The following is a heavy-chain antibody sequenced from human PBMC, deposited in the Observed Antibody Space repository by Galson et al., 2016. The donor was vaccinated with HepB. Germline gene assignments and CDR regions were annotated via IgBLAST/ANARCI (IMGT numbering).Heavy chain of an antibody. CDR1: GFTFNDYT. CDR3: AKPIRVLGGVFDL. J-gene: IGHJ3*01. CDR2: ISWNSGTI. V-gene: IGHV3-9*01. D-gene: IGHD2-2*02. Sequence: SLRLSCATSGFTFNDYTMNWVRQTPGKGLEWVSGISWNSGTIDYGDSVKGRFTISRDNAKNSLFLQMNSLRPEDTALYYCAKPIRVLGGVFDLWGQGTMVTVSS.